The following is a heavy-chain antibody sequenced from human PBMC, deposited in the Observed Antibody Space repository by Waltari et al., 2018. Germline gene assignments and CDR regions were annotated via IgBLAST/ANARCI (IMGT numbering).Heavy chain of an antibody. V-gene: IGHV4-61*09. CDR3: ARAYGMATIRS. D-gene: IGHD5-12*01. CDR1: GGSISSGSYY. J-gene: IGHJ5*02. CDR2: IYTSGST. Sequence: QVQLQESGPGLVKPSQTLSLTCTVSGGSISSGSYYWSWIRQPAGKGLEWIGYIYTSGSTIYNPSLKSRVTISVDTSKNQFSLKLSSVTAADTAVYYCARAYGMATIRSWGQGTLVTVSS.